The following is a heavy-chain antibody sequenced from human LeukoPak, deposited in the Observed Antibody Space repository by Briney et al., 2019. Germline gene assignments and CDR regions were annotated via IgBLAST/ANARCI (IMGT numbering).Heavy chain of an antibody. CDR3: ARGDGYNIFDY. CDR1: GFTLSSYG. CDR2: IWYDGSNK. D-gene: IGHD5-12*01. J-gene: IGHJ4*02. Sequence: GRSLRLSCAASGFTLSSYGMHWVRQAPGKGLEWVAVIWYDGSNKYYADSVKGRFTISRDNSKNTLYLQMNSLRAEDTAVYYCARGDGYNIFDYWGQGTLVTVSS. V-gene: IGHV3-33*01.